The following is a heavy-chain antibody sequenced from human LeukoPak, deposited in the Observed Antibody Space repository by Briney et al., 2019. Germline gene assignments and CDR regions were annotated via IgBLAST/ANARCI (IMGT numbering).Heavy chain of an antibody. CDR2: IYYSGST. V-gene: IGHV4-31*03. CDR3: ARVVSGRSYDSSGLYFDY. J-gene: IGHJ4*02. D-gene: IGHD3-22*01. Sequence: TLSLTCTVSGHSISSGRYYWSWSRQHPGKGREWIGYIYYSGSTYYNPSLKSRVTISVDTSKNQYSLKLSSVTAADTAVYYCARVVSGRSYDSSGLYFDYWGQGTLLTVSS. CDR1: GHSISSGRYY.